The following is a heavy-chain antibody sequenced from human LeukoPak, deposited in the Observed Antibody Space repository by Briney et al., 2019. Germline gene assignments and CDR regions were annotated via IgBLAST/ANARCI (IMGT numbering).Heavy chain of an antibody. CDR2: MGSSGTNG. CDR3: VRELGAPAAGAFDI. CDR1: GFTFRSYS. D-gene: IGHD3-3*02. J-gene: IGHJ3*02. V-gene: IGHV3-21*01. Sequence: GGSLRLSCAGSGFTFRSYSMNWVRQAPGKGLEWVSSMGSSGTNGYYADSVKGRFIISRDNAKNSLFLQMNSLRAEDSALYYCVRELGAPAAGAFDIWGQGTLVTVSS.